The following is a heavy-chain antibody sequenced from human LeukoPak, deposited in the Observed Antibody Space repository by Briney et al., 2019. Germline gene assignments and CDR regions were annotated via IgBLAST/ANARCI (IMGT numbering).Heavy chain of an antibody. J-gene: IGHJ4*02. V-gene: IGHV4-38-2*01. Sequence: SETLSLTCAVSGYSISSGYYWGWIRQPPGKGLEWIGSIYHSGSTYYNPSLKSRVTISVDTSKNQFSLKLSSVTAADTAVYYCARHGSYYDSSGYYPFEDWGQGTLVTVSS. CDR1: GYSISSGYY. CDR2: IYHSGST. D-gene: IGHD3-22*01. CDR3: ARHGSYYDSSGYYPFED.